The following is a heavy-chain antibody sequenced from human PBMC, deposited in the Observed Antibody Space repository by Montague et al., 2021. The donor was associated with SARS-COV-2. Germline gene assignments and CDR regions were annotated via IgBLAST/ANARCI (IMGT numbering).Heavy chain of an antibody. J-gene: IGHJ4*02. D-gene: IGHD3-22*01. CDR1: GGSFGDDH. CDR3: ARGHLSVSMIVVVFTSASYYFDY. V-gene: IGHV4-34*01. CDR2: IKQSGST. Sequence: ETLSLTCGVYGGSFGDDHWSWIRQPPGKGLEWIGDIKQSGSTNXXPSLKSRVTISVDTSRNQFSLKLTSVTAADTAVYFCARGHLSVSMIVVVFTSASYYFDYWGQGALVTVSS.